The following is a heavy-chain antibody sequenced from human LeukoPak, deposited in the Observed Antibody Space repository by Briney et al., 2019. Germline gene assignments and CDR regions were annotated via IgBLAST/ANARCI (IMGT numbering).Heavy chain of an antibody. V-gene: IGHV3-30*02. CDR3: AKEDYYGSGTIDY. CDR2: VRYNGSNK. Sequence: GGSLRLSCAASGFILCSYGMHWVGQAPGTGLEWVAFVRYNGSNKYYAESVKGRFTISRDNSKNTLYLQMNSLRAEDTAVYYCAKEDYYGSGTIDYWGQGTLVTVSS. CDR1: GFILCSYG. J-gene: IGHJ4*02. D-gene: IGHD3-10*01.